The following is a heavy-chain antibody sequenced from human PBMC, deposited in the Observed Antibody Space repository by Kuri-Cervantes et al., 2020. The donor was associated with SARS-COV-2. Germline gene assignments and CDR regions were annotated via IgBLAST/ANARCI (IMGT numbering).Heavy chain of an antibody. J-gene: IGHJ4*02. Sequence: GESLKISCAASVFTFSSYSMNWVRQAPGKGLEWVSYISSSSSTIYYADSVKGRFTISRDNAKNSLYLQMNSLRAEDTAVYYCAREHLSVFYVFDYWGQGTLVTVSS. CDR3: AREHLSVFYVFDY. D-gene: IGHD5/OR15-5a*01. CDR2: ISSSSSTI. CDR1: VFTFSSYS. V-gene: IGHV3-48*01.